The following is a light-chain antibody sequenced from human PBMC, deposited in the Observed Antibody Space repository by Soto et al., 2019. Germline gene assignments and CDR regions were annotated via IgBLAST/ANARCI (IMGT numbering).Light chain of an antibody. CDR2: WAS. CDR1: QRVLYSSNNKNY. CDR3: QHYYSDPPWT. V-gene: IGKV4-1*01. J-gene: IGKJ1*01. Sequence: DIVMTQSPDSLAVSLGERATINCRSSQRVLYSSNNKNYLGWYQQKPGQPPKLLIYWASTRESGVPDRFSGSESGTEFTLTISSLQVEDVAVYDCQHYYSDPPWTFGQGTKVEIK.